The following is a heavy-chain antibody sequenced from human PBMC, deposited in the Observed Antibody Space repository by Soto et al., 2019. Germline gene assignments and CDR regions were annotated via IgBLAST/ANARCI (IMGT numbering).Heavy chain of an antibody. Sequence: QITLKESGPTLVKPTQTLTLTCTFSGFSPSTSGVGMGWIRQPPGKALEWLALIYWDDDKRYSPSLKSRLTIIKDTSKNQVVLTMTNMDLVDTATYYCARPTTTDGYFDYWGQGTLVTVSS. CDR1: GFSPSTSGVG. V-gene: IGHV2-5*02. D-gene: IGHD4-17*01. CDR2: IYWDDDK. CDR3: ARPTTTDGYFDY. J-gene: IGHJ4*02.